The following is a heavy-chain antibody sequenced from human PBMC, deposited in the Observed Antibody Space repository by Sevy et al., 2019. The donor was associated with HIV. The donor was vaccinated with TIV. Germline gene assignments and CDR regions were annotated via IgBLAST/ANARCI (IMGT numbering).Heavy chain of an antibody. V-gene: IGHV4-30-4*01. J-gene: IGHJ4*02. CDR3: AREGRLGYCSGGSCYPGYY. D-gene: IGHD2-15*01. CDR2: VYYSGST. Sequence: SETLSLTCTVSGGCISSGDYYWSWIRQPPGKGLEWIGYVYYSGSTYYNPSLKSRVTISVDTSKNQFSLKLSSVTAADTAVYYCAREGRLGYCSGGSCYPGYYWGQGTLVTVSS. CDR1: GGCISSGDYY.